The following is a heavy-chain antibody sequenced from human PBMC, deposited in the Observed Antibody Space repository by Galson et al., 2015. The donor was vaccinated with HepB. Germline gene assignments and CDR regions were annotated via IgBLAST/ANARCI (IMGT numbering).Heavy chain of an antibody. CDR3: ARETGRDFDY. J-gene: IGHJ4*02. V-gene: IGHV3-30*04. CDR1: GFTFDSYA. D-gene: IGHD1-1*01. CDR2: ISYDEKNK. Sequence: LRLSCAASGFTFDSYAMHWVRQAPGTGLEWVAVISYDEKNKYYADSVKGRFTISRDNSKNTLYLEVNSPRAEDTGVYYCARETGRDFDYWGQGTLVTVSS.